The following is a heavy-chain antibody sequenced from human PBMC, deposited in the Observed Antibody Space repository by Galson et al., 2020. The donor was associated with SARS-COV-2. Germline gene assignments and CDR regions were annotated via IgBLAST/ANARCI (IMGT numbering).Heavy chain of an antibody. V-gene: IGHV1-24*01. J-gene: IGHJ5*02. CDR3: ATAFAYQMLPLNR. Sequence: GESLKISCKVSGYTLTELSMQWVRQAPGQGLEWMGGFDPEYGGTVYAQKFLGRVTMTEDTSTDTAYLEVRGLGSEDTAVYYCATAFAYQMLPLNRWGQGTLVTVSS. CDR2: FDPEYGGT. D-gene: IGHD2-2*01. CDR1: GYTLTELS.